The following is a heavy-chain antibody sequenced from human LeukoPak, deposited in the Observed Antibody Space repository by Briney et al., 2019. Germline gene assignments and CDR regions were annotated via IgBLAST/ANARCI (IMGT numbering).Heavy chain of an antibody. CDR3: AKDFGSGSYLNDY. J-gene: IGHJ4*02. CDR2: MRYDGSNK. Sequence: PGGSLRLSCAASGFTFSSYGMHWVRRAPGKGLEGVAFMRYDGSNKHYADSVKGRFTISRDNSKNTLYLQMNSLRAEDTAVYYCAKDFGSGSYLNDYWGQGTLVTVSS. D-gene: IGHD3-10*01. V-gene: IGHV3-30*02. CDR1: GFTFSSYG.